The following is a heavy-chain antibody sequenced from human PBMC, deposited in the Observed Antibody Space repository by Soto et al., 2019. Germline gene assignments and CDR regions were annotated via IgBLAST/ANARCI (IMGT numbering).Heavy chain of an antibody. J-gene: IGHJ2*01. CDR3: ARVGYGDASTWYFDL. V-gene: IGHV1-69*12. D-gene: IGHD4-17*01. CDR2: IIPIFGTA. CDR1: GDIFTNYA. Sequence: QVQVVQSGAEVKKAGSSVKVSCKASGDIFTNYAISWVRQAPGQGLEWMGGIIPIFGTANYAQKFQGRVTLFADGSTSTSYRVLSILRSEVMAIYFSARVGYGDASTWYFDLGGRGTRVTVSS.